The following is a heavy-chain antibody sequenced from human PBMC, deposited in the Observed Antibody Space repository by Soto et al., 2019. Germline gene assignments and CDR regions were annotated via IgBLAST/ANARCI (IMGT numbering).Heavy chain of an antibody. CDR3: ARDPKLDYVDWFDP. V-gene: IGHV1-69*13. Sequence: SVKVSCKASGGTFSSYAISWVRQAPGQGLEWMGGIIPIFGTANYAQKFQGRVTITADESTSTAYMELSSLRSEDTAVYYCARDPKLDYVDWFDPWGQGTLVTVSS. CDR1: GGTFSSYA. J-gene: IGHJ5*02. D-gene: IGHD4-17*01. CDR2: IIPIFGTA.